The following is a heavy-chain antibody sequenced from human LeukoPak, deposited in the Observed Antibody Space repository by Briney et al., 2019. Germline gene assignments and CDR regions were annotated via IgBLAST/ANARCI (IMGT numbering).Heavy chain of an antibody. V-gene: IGHV3-33*01. D-gene: IGHD6-19*01. Sequence: PGGSLRLSCAASEFTFSTYGLHWVRQAPGKGLEWVALIWYDGSNKYYADSVKGRFTISRDNSKNTLYLQMNSLRAEDTAVYYCAREKQKYSSGWYCLDYWGQGTLVTVSS. CDR1: EFTFSTYG. J-gene: IGHJ4*02. CDR2: IWYDGSNK. CDR3: AREKQKYSSGWYCLDY.